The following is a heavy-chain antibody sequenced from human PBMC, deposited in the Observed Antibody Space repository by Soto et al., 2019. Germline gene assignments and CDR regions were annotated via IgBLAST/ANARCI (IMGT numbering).Heavy chain of an antibody. CDR2: IIPIFGTA. Sequence: SVKVSCKASGGTFSSYAISWVRQAPGQGLEWMGGIIPIFGTANHAQKFQGRVTITADESTSTAYMELSSLRSEDTAVYYCARDLPRGGNFDYWGQGTLVTVSS. CDR1: GGTFSSYA. J-gene: IGHJ4*02. V-gene: IGHV1-69*13. CDR3: ARDLPRGGNFDY. D-gene: IGHD3-16*01.